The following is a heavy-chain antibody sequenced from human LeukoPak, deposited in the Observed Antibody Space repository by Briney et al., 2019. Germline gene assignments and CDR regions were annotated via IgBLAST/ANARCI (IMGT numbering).Heavy chain of an antibody. D-gene: IGHD3-9*01. CDR1: GGSISSYY. CDR3: ARDGDYDILTGYLHAFDI. J-gene: IGHJ3*02. V-gene: IGHV4-4*07. Sequence: PSETLSLTCTASGGSISSYYWSWIRQPAGKGLEWIGRIYTSGSTNYNPSLKSRVTMSVDTTKNQFSLKLSSVTAADTAVYYCARDGDYDILTGYLHAFDIWGQGTMVTVSS. CDR2: IYTSGST.